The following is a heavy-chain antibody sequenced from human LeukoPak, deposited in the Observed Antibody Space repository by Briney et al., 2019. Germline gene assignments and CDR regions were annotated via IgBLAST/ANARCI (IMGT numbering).Heavy chain of an antibody. CDR1: GYTFISYG. CDR3: AREGPVVAATPFDY. J-gene: IGHJ4*02. V-gene: IGHV1-18*01. CDR2: ISAYNGNT. D-gene: IGHD2-15*01. Sequence: ASVKVSCKASGYTFISYGISWVRQAPGQGLEWMGWISAYNGNTNYAQNLQGRVTMTTDTSTSTAYMEVRSLRSDDTAVYYCAREGPVVAATPFDYWGQGTLVTVSS.